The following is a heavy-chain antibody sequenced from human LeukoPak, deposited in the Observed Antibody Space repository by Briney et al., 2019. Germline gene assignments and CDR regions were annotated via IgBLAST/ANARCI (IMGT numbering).Heavy chain of an antibody. J-gene: IGHJ5*01. CDR1: GFTFSTDW. CDR2: INTDGSIT. CDR3: VRARGYCRPGSCYCLES. Sequence: PGGSLRLSRAASGFTFSTDWMHWVRQAAGKGLVWVSRINTDGSITIYADSVKGRFTISRDNAKNTLHLQMNSLRAEDTAVYYCVRARGYCRPGSCYCLESWGQGTLVTVSS. V-gene: IGHV3-74*01. D-gene: IGHD2-15*01.